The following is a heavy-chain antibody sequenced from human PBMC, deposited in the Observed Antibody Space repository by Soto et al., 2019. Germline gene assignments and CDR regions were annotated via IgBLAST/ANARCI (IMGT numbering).Heavy chain of an antibody. J-gene: IGHJ3*01. CDR3: AYSTGWYRHDV. D-gene: IGHD6-19*01. CDR2: IFHSGDT. Sequence: QVQLQESGPGLVKPSGTLSLTCAVSGDSISNSRRWTWVRQPPGKGLEWIGDIFHSGDTNYNPYLKSRVFISVDKSQNQFSLKVSSVTAADTAVYYCAYSTGWYRHDVWGQGTLVTVSS. CDR1: GDSISNSRR. V-gene: IGHV4-4*02.